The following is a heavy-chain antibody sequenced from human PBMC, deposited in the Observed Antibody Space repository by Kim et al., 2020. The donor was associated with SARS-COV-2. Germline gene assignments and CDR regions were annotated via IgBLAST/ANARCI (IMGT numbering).Heavy chain of an antibody. CDR3: TRDQYGAGNYYYGMDV. V-gene: IGHV4-31*02. J-gene: IGHJ6*02. Sequence: SLTSRVTISVDTSKNRFSLKLSSVTAADTAVYYCTRDQYGAGNYYYGMDVWGQGTTVTVSS. D-gene: IGHD1-1*01.